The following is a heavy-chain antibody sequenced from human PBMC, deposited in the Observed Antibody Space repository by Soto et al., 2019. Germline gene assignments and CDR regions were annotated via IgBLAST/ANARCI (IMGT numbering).Heavy chain of an antibody. D-gene: IGHD3-9*01. J-gene: IGHJ6*03. CDR2: MNPNSGNT. CDR3: ARVGFGRYDILTGGIYYYYYYMDV. V-gene: IGHV1-8*01. CDR1: GYTFTSYD. Sequence: GASVKVSCKASGYTFTSYDINWVRQATGQGLEWMGWMNPNSGNTGYAQKFQGRVTMTRNTSISTAYMELSSLRSEDTAVYYCARVGFGRYDILTGGIYYYYYYMDVWGKGTTVTVSS.